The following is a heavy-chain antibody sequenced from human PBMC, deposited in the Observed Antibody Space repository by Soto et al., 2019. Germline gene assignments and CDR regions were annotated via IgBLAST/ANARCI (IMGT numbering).Heavy chain of an antibody. D-gene: IGHD2-15*01. CDR3: ARVTVAATEGRYYYYYGMDV. Sequence: SETLSLTCTVSGGSVSSGSYYWSWIRQPPGKGLEWIGYIYYSGSTDYNPSLKSRVTISVDTSKNQFSLKLSSVTAADTAVYYCARVTVAATEGRYYYYYGMDVWGQGTTVTVSS. CDR2: IYYSGST. CDR1: GGSVSSGSYY. J-gene: IGHJ6*02. V-gene: IGHV4-61*01.